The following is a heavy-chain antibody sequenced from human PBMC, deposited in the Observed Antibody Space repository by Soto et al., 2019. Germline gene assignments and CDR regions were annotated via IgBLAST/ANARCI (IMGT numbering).Heavy chain of an antibody. Sequence: EVQLVESGGGLVQPGGSLRLSCAASGFTVSSNAMSWVRQAPGKGLEWVSVIHGGGSTYYADSVKGRFTISRDNSKNTLFFQMNGLRAEDTALYYCARGVAPGTSAPDYWGQGTLVIVSS. D-gene: IGHD6-13*01. CDR1: GFTVSSNA. J-gene: IGHJ4*02. V-gene: IGHV3-66*01. CDR3: ARGVAPGTSAPDY. CDR2: IHGGGST.